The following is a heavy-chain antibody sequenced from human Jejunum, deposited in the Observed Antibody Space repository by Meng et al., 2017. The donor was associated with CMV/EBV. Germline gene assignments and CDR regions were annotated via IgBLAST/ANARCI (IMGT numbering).Heavy chain of an antibody. J-gene: IGHJ5*02. CDR2: IYYTGGT. Sequence: LPCTVSGGSISGYYWSWIRQPPGKGLEWVGYIYYTGGTNYNPSLESRASIALDRSKNQISLKLTSVTAADTAVYYCARVRGGFDPWGQGTRVTVSS. V-gene: IGHV4-59*01. CDR3: ARVRGGFDP. CDR1: GGSISGYY.